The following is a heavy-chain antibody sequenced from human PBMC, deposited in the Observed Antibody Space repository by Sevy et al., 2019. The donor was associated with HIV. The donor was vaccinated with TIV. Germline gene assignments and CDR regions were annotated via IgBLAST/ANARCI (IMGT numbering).Heavy chain of an antibody. CDR2: IKQDGSEK. CDR1: GFTFSSYW. V-gene: IGHV3-7*01. CDR3: ARDPLILEWSTQPETHYYYYGMDV. Sequence: GGSLRLSCAASGFTFSSYWMSWVRQAPGKGLEWVANIKQDGSEKYYVDSVKGRFTISRDNAKNSLYLQMNSLRAEDTAVYYCARDPLILEWSTQPETHYYYYGMDVWGQGTTVTVSS. J-gene: IGHJ6*02. D-gene: IGHD3-3*01.